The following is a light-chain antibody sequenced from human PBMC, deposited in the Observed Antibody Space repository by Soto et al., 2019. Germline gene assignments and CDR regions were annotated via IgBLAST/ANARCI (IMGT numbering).Light chain of an antibody. CDR1: PSLHSS. V-gene: IGKV3-11*01. J-gene: IGKJ1*01. Sequence: EIVLTQSPATLSLSPWERATLSCGASPSLHSSVAWYQQQPGPAPRLLIYDASNRATGIPARFSGSGSGTDFTLTISSLEPEDFAVYYCQQRSNWPPKWTFGQGTKVDI. CDR3: QQRSNWPPKWT. CDR2: DAS.